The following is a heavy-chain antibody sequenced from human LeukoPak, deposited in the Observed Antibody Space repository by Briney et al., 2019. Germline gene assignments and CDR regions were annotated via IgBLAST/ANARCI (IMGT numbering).Heavy chain of an antibody. V-gene: IGHV4-34*01. D-gene: IGHD2-2*01. CDR1: GXXFXGYY. J-gene: IGHJ6*02. CDR2: IXXXXXX. CDR3: ARGLCTSCYDVFGEPIFYYGMDV. Sequence: SETLSLTCAVYGXXFXGYYWSWIRQPPXXXXXXXXXIXXXXXXXYNPSLKSRVTISVDTSKNQFSLKLSSVTAADTAVYYCARGLCTSCYDVFGEPIFYYGMDVWGQGTTVTVSS.